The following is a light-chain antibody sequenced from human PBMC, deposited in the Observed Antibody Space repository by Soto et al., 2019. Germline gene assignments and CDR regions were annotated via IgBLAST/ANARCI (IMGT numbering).Light chain of an antibody. J-gene: IGKJ4*01. CDR1: QSVSSY. Sequence: EIVLTQSPATLSLSPGERATLSCRASQSVSSYLAWYQHKPGQAPRLLIYDASNRATGIPARFSGSRSGTDFTLTISSLEPEDFAVYYRQQRADWPPLTFGGGTKVEI. V-gene: IGKV3-11*01. CDR2: DAS. CDR3: QQRADWPPLT.